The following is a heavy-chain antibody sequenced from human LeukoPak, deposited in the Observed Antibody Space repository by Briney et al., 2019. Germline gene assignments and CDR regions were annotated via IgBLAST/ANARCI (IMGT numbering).Heavy chain of an antibody. D-gene: IGHD1-26*01. J-gene: IGHJ6*02. CDR1: GFTFSNAW. CDR3: TTGPWELLADPLVYYYYGMDV. Sequence: GGSLRLSCAASGFTFSNAWMSWVRQAPGKGLEWVGRIKSKTDGGTTDYAAPVKGRFTISRDDSKNTLYLQMNSLKTEDTAVYYCTTGPWELLADPLVYYYYGMDVWGQGTTVTVSS. V-gene: IGHV3-15*01. CDR2: IKSKTDGGTT.